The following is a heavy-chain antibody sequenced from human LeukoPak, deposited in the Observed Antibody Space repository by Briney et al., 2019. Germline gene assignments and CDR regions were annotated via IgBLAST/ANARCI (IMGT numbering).Heavy chain of an antibody. J-gene: IGHJ4*02. CDR1: GGSISSGDYY. D-gene: IGHD1-26*01. Sequence: SETLSPTCTVSGGSISSGDYYWSWIRQPPGKGLEWIGYIYYSGSTYYNPYLKSRVTISVDTSKNQFSLKLSSVTAADTAVYYCARGEVGASEFDYWGQGTLVTVSS. CDR2: IYYSGST. CDR3: ARGEVGASEFDY. V-gene: IGHV4-30-4*08.